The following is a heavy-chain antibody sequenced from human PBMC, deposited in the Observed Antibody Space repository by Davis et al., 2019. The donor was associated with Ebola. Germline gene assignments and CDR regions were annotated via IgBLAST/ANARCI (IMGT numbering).Heavy chain of an antibody. CDR2: INPNNGDT. D-gene: IGHD3-16*01. Sequence: ASVKVSCKASGYTFIGYYIHWVRQAPGQGLEWMGWINPNNGDTNYPQKFQGRVTMTRDTSISTVHMELSGLRSDDTAVYYCARDDKVMHFDYWGQGTLVTVTS. V-gene: IGHV1-2*02. CDR3: ARDDKVMHFDY. J-gene: IGHJ4*02. CDR1: GYTFIGYY.